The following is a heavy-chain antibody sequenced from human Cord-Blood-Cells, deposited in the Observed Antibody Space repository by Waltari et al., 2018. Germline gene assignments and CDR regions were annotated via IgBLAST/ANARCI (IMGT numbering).Heavy chain of an antibody. D-gene: IGHD3-9*01. Sequence: QVQLVQSGAEVTKPGASVKVSCKAYGYTFTGYYMHWVRQAPGQGLEWMGWSNPNSGGKNYAQKFQGWGTMTRDTSISTAYMELSRLRSDDTAVYYCARSYDILTGYFDYWGQGTLVTVSS. CDR1: GYTFTGYY. CDR3: ARSYDILTGYFDY. V-gene: IGHV1-2*04. CDR2: SNPNSGGK. J-gene: IGHJ4*02.